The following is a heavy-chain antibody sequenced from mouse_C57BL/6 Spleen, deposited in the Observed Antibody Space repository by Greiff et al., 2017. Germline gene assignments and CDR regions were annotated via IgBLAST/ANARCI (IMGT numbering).Heavy chain of an antibody. CDR2: ISSGGDYI. V-gene: IGHV5S21*01. D-gene: IGHD2-3*01. Sequence: EVKLVESGEGLVKPGGSLKLSCAASGFTFSSYAMSWVRQTPEKRLEWVAYISSGGDYIYYADTVKGRFTISRDNARNTLYLQMSSLKSEDTAMYYCTRGREGGYYGWFAYWGQGTLVTVSA. CDR1: GFTFSSYA. CDR3: TRGREGGYYGWFAY. J-gene: IGHJ3*01.